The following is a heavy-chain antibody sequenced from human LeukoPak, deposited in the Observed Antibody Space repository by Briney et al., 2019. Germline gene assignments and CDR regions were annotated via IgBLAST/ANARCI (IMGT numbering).Heavy chain of an antibody. V-gene: IGHV3-48*03. J-gene: IGHJ4*01. D-gene: IGHD4-23*01. Sequence: TGGSLRLSCAASGFTFTSHDMNWVRQAPQKGLEWLAYISDAGNTVYYADSVKGRFTISRDNAKNSLSLQMNSLSAEDTAVYYRERGGRWVPEVPITYHFDSWGHGSPVTVSS. CDR1: GFTFTSHD. CDR3: ERGGRWVPEVPITYHFDS. CDR2: ISDAGNTV.